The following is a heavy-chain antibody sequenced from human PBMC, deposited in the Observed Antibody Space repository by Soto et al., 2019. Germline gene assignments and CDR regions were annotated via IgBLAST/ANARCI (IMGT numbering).Heavy chain of an antibody. CDR2: INHSGST. D-gene: IGHD3-10*01. V-gene: IGHV4-34*01. CDR1: SGYY. CDR3: ARVSRDYYGSGRGRMDV. Sequence: SGYYWSWIRQPPGKGLEWIGEINHSGSTNYNPSLKSRVTISVDTSKNQFSLKLSSVTAADTAVYYCARVSRDYYGSGRGRMDVWGKGTTVTVSS. J-gene: IGHJ6*03.